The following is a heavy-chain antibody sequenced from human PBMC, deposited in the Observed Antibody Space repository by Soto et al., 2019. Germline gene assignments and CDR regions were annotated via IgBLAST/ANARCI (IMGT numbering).Heavy chain of an antibody. V-gene: IGHV3-48*02. J-gene: IGHJ5*01. CDR3: ARDRCYDGTCYSASDS. D-gene: IGHD2-15*01. Sequence: FLRLSCAASGFSFSTYNMDWVRQAPGKGPEWIAYISTTSFTIYYADSVKGRFTISRDNDRSSLYLEMNRLRDEDTAVYYCARDRCYDGTCYSASDSWGQGTLVTVSS. CDR1: GFSFSTYN. CDR2: ISTTSFTI.